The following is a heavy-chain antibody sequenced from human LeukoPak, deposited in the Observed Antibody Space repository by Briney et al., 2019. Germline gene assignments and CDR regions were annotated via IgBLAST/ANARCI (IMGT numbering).Heavy chain of an antibody. Sequence: GGSLRLSCAASGFTLSSYSMNWVRQAPGKGLGWVSSISSSSYIYYADSVKGRFTISRDNAKNSLYLQMNSLRAEDTAVYYCAKDEVVPSYYYIDVWGKGTTVTVSS. V-gene: IGHV3-21*01. CDR2: ISSSSYI. CDR1: GFTLSSYS. D-gene: IGHD2-2*01. J-gene: IGHJ6*03. CDR3: AKDEVVPSYYYIDV.